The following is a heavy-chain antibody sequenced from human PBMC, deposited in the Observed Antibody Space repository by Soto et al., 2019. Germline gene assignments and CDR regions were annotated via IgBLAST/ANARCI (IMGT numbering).Heavy chain of an antibody. J-gene: IGHJ6*02. CDR2: INPNSGGT. Sequence: ASVKVSCKXSGYTFTGYYMHWVRQAPGQGLEWMGWINPNSGGTNYAQKFQGRVTMTRDTSISTAYMELSRLRSDDTAVYYCARGEGPYVAVAGRRGYYYYGMDVWGQGTTVTVSS. V-gene: IGHV1-2*02. CDR3: ARGEGPYVAVAGRRGYYYYGMDV. D-gene: IGHD6-19*01. CDR1: GYTFTGYY.